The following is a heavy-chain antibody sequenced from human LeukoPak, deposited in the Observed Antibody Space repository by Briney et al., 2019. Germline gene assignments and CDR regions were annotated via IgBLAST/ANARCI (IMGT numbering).Heavy chain of an antibody. V-gene: IGHV4-39*01. D-gene: IGHD3-10*01. CDR2: IYYSGTT. J-gene: IGHJ4*02. CDR3: AREVASSVHY. CDR1: GGSISDSSYR. Sequence: SETLSLTCTVSGGSISDSSYRWGWIRRPPGKGLEWIGSIYYSGTTYYRPSLKSRVTISVDTSKNQFSLKLTSVTAADTAVYYCAREVASSVHYWGQGTLVTVSS.